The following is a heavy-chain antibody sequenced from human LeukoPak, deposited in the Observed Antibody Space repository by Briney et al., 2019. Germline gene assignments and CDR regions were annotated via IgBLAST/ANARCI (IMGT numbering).Heavy chain of an antibody. J-gene: IGHJ5*02. CDR2: INSNSGGT. CDR3: ARDLWEVLAGWFDP. CDR1: VYTFTGYY. Sequence: ASVKVSCKASVYTFTGYYMHWVRQAPGLGLEWMGLINSNSGGTNYAQKFQGRVTMTRDTSISTAYMELSRLRADDTAVYYCARDLWEVLAGWFDPWGQGTLVTVSS. D-gene: IGHD1-26*01. V-gene: IGHV1-2*02.